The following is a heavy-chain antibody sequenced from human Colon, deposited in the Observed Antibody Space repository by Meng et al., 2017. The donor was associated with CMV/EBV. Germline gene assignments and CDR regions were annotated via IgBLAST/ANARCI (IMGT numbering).Heavy chain of an antibody. V-gene: IGHV3-23*01. CDR3: AKDRARVGATTYYYYGMDV. D-gene: IGHD1-26*01. J-gene: IGHJ6*02. CDR1: GFTFSSYW. CDR2: ISGSGGST. Sequence: GESLKISCAASGFTFSSYWMHWVRQAPGKGLVWVSAISGSGGSTYYADSVKGRFTISRDNSKNTLYLQMNSLRAEDTAVYYCAKDRARVGATTYYYYGMDVWGQGTTVTVSS.